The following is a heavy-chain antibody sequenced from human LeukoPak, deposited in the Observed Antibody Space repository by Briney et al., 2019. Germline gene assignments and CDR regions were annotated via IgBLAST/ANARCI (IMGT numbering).Heavy chain of an antibody. D-gene: IGHD1-26*01. CDR2: IYTSGST. V-gene: IGHV4-59*10. CDR3: ASIIVGATDAFDI. Sequence: SETLSLTCAVYGGSFSGYYWSWIRQPAGKGLEWIGRIYTSGSTNYNPSLKSRVTMSVDTSKNQFSLKLSSVTAADTAVYYCASIIVGATDAFDIWGQGTMVTVSS. CDR1: GGSFSGYY. J-gene: IGHJ3*02.